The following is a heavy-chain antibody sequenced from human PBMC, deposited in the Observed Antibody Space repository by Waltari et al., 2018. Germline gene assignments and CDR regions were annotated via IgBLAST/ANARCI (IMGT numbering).Heavy chain of an antibody. J-gene: IGHJ4*02. V-gene: IGHV4-39*07. CDR3: ARDGAVAATDY. Sequence: QLQLQESGPGLVKPSETLSLTCTVSGGSISSSSYYWGWIRQPPGKGLELIGSIYYSGSTYYNPSLKSRVTISVDTSKNQFSLKLSSVTAADTAVYYCARDGAVAATDYWGQGTLVTVSS. CDR1: GGSISSSSYY. CDR2: IYYSGST. D-gene: IGHD6-19*01.